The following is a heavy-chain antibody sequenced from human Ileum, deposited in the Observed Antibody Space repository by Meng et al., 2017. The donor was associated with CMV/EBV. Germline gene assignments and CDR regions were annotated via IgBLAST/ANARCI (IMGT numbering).Heavy chain of an antibody. CDR2: VYYNGNT. J-gene: IGHJ4*02. D-gene: IGHD3-16*01. CDR3: AREGAIMI. V-gene: IGHV4-59*01. Sequence: SETLSLTCTVTGGSISSYYWSWIRQPPGKGPEWIGHVYYNGNTNYNPSLKGRATISLDMSKSQFSVNLNSVTAADTAVYYFAREGAIMIWGQGTLVT. CDR1: GGSISSYY.